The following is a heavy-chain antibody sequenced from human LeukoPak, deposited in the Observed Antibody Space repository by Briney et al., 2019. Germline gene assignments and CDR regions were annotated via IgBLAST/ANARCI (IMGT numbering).Heavy chain of an antibody. Sequence: SETLSLTCTVSGGSISSYYWSWIRQPPGKGLEWIGSIYYSGSTYYNPSLKSRVTISVDTSKNQFSLKLSSVTAADTAVYYCARHLVEMATTFFDYWGQGTLVTVSS. CDR3: ARHLVEMATTFFDY. J-gene: IGHJ4*02. CDR1: GGSISSYY. D-gene: IGHD5-24*01. CDR2: IYYSGST. V-gene: IGHV4-39*01.